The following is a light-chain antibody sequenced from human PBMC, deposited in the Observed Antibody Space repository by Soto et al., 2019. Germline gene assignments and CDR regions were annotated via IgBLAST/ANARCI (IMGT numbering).Light chain of an antibody. Sequence: ETVLTQSPATLSLSPGERASLSCRASQSVFSFLAWYQQKPGQAPRLLIYDASNRATGIPARFSGSGSGTDFTLTISSLEPEDFAVYYCQQRRNWPLTFGGGTKVDIK. CDR3: QQRRNWPLT. CDR2: DAS. V-gene: IGKV3-11*01. J-gene: IGKJ4*01. CDR1: QSVFSF.